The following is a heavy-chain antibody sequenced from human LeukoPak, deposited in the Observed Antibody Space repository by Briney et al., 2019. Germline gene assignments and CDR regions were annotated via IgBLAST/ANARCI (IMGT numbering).Heavy chain of an antibody. V-gene: IGHV3-53*01. Sequence: GGSLRLSCAASGFTFSTYDMSWVRQAPGKGLECVSVIYSGGSTYYADSVKGRFTVSRDNSKNTLYLQMNSLRAEDTAMYYCARGLGYCTSTTCLLPFDYWGQGTLVTVSS. CDR2: IYSGGST. CDR3: ARGLGYCTSTTCLLPFDY. J-gene: IGHJ4*02. D-gene: IGHD2-2*01. CDR1: GFTFSTYD.